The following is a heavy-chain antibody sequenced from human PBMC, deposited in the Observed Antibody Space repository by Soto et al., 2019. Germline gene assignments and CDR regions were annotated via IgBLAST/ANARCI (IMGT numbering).Heavy chain of an antibody. V-gene: IGHV1-69*13. CDR2: IIPIFGTA. Sequence: SVKVSCKASGGTFSSYAISWVRQAPGQGLEWMGGIIPIFGTANYAQKLQGRVTITADESTSTAYMELSSLRSEDTAVYYCAGTPTVVTHLFRSWGQGTLVTVSS. J-gene: IGHJ5*02. CDR3: AGTPTVVTHLFRS. D-gene: IGHD4-17*01. CDR1: GGTFSSYA.